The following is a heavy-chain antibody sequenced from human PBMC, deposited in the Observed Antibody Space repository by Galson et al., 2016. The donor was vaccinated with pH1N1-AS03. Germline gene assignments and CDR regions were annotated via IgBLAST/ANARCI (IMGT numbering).Heavy chain of an antibody. J-gene: IGHJ6*02. CDR3: ARRNPNPNFAIWYQHDYGMDV. CDR1: GFTFSMSY. V-gene: IGHV3-74*01. D-gene: IGHD2-2*01. Sequence: CAASGFTFSMSYIHWVRQAPGKGLEWGSRISNDGRNVRYADFVKGRFAVSRDNAKNTVFLQMNSLRADDTAVYFCARRNPNPNFAIWYQHDYGMDVWGQGTTVTVSS. CDR2: ISNDGRNV.